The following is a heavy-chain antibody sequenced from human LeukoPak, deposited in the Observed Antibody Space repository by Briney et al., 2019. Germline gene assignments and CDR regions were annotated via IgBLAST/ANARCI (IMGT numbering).Heavy chain of an antibody. Sequence: KPGGSLRLSCAASGFTFSSYSMNWVRQAPGKGLEWVSSISSSSSYIYYADSVKGRFTISRDNARNSLYLQMNSLRAEDTAVYYCASYDSSGYYGEEVYWGQGTLVTVSS. J-gene: IGHJ4*02. CDR2: ISSSSSYI. CDR3: ASYDSSGYYGEEVY. CDR1: GFTFSSYS. V-gene: IGHV3-21*01. D-gene: IGHD3-22*01.